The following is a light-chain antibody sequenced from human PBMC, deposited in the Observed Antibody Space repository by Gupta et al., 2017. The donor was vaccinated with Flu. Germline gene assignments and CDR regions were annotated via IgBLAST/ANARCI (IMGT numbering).Light chain of an antibody. V-gene: IGLV2-14*01. CDR1: ISDVGSYNY. CDR2: EVS. J-gene: IGLJ3*02. CDR3: SSFTSTSTWV. Sequence: QSALTQPASVSGSPGQSLTISCTGTISDVGSYNYVSWYQQYPGKAPKLMIYEVSNRPSGVSNRFSGSKSANTASLTISGLQAEDEANYYCSSFTSTSTWVFGGGTKLTVL.